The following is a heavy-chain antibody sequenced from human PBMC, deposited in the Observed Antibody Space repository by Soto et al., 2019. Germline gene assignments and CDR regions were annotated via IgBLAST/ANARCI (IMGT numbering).Heavy chain of an antibody. Sequence: GESLKISFKGSGYSFTSYWISLVRQIPGKGLEWMGRIDPSDSYTNYSPSFQGHVTISADKSISTAYLQWSSMKASDTAMYYCARRRRYYYGSGSDYYYGMDVWGQGTTVTVSS. J-gene: IGHJ6*02. V-gene: IGHV5-10-1*01. CDR1: GYSFTSYW. D-gene: IGHD3-10*01. CDR2: IDPSDSYT. CDR3: ARRRRYYYGSGSDYYYGMDV.